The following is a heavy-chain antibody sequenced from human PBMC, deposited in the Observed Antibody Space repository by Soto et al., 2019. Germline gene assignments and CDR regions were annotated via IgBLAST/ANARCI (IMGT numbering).Heavy chain of an antibody. CDR3: AKGIGFYDSSGYYHYGETGY. V-gene: IGHV3-30*18. J-gene: IGHJ4*02. CDR2: ISYDGSNK. D-gene: IGHD3-22*01. CDR1: GFTFSSYG. Sequence: GGSLRLSCAASGFTFSSYGMHWVRQAPGKGLEWVAVISYDGSNKYYADSVKGRFTISRDNSKNTLYLQMNSLRAKDTAVYYCAKGIGFYDSSGYYHYGETGYWGQGTLVTVSS.